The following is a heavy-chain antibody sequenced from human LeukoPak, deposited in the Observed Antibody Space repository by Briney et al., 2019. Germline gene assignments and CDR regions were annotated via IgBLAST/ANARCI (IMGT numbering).Heavy chain of an antibody. CDR1: GFTFSSYA. Sequence: GGSLRLSCAASGFTFSSYAMSWVRQAPGKGLEWVSAISGSGGSTYYADSVKGRFTISRDNPKNTLYLQMNGLRAEDTAVYYCANLISPDGDYWGQGTLVTVSS. CDR3: ANLISPDGDY. J-gene: IGHJ4*02. CDR2: ISGSGGST. D-gene: IGHD2/OR15-2a*01. V-gene: IGHV3-23*01.